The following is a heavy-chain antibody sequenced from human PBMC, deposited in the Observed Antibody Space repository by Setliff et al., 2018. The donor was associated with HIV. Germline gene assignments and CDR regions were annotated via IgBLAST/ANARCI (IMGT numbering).Heavy chain of an antibody. Sequence: SETLSLTCTVSGGSITNFYWHWIRQTAGMRLEWIGRVHSNGDPNYSPSLKSRVTMSVDTSQCHVSLNLTSVTAEDTAVYYCARSYCVGSNCRYGLYYFEIWGQGALVSVSS. CDR3: ARSYCVGSNCRYGLYYFEI. J-gene: IGHJ4*02. CDR2: VHSNGDP. V-gene: IGHV4-4*07. D-gene: IGHD2-15*01. CDR1: GGSITNFY.